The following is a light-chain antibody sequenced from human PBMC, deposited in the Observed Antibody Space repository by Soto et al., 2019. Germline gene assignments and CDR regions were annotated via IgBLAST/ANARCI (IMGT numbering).Light chain of an antibody. CDR3: SSYRSTITV. J-gene: IGLJ3*02. CDR1: TSDIGHYNY. Sequence: LTQPASVSGSPGQSVTISCTATTSDIGHYNYVSWYQQHPGKAPKLVIYEVSNRPLGVSSRYSGSKSGNTASLTISGLQAEDEADYYCSSYRSTITVFGGGTKLTVL. V-gene: IGLV2-14*01. CDR2: EVS.